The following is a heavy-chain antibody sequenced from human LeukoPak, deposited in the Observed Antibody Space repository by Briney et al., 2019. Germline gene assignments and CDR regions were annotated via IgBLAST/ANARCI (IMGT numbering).Heavy chain of an antibody. J-gene: IGHJ5*02. V-gene: IGHV1-2*02. CDR1: VYTFTGYY. CDR2: INPNSGGT. Sequence: GASVKVSCKASVYTFTGYYMHWVRQAPGQGLEWMGWINPNSGGTNYAQKFQGRVTMTRETSISTAYMELSRLRSDDTAVYYCARVGRGSTSYNNWFDPWGQGTLVTVSS. CDR3: ARVGRGSTSYNNWFDP. D-gene: IGHD2-2*01.